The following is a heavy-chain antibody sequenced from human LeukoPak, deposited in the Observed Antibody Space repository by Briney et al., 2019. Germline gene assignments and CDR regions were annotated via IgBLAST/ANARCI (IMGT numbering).Heavy chain of an antibody. Sequence: ASVKVSCKASGYTFTSYGISWVRQAPGQGLEWMGWISAYNGNTNYAQKLQGRVTMTTDTSTSTVYMELSSLRSEDTAVYYCATHRSGPHYWGQGTLVTVSS. CDR2: ISAYNGNT. J-gene: IGHJ4*02. CDR3: ATHRSGPHY. CDR1: GYTFTSYG. V-gene: IGHV1-18*01. D-gene: IGHD3-3*01.